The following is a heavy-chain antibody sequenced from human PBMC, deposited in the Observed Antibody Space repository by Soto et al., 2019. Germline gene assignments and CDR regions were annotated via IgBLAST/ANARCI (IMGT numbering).Heavy chain of an antibody. CDR1: GYTFTSYG. D-gene: IGHD5-12*01. CDR3: ARDRGYSGYDFLIRYFDY. V-gene: IGHV1-18*01. J-gene: IGHJ4*02. CDR2: ISAYNGNT. Sequence: GASVTVSCQASGYTFTSYGISWVRQAPGQGLEWMGWISAYNGNTNYAQKLQGRVTMTTDTSTSTAYMELRSLRSDDTAVYYCARDRGYSGYDFLIRYFDYWGQGTLVTVSS.